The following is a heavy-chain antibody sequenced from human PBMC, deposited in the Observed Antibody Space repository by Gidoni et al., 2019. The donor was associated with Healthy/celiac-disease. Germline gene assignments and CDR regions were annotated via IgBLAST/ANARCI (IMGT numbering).Heavy chain of an antibody. CDR2: ISSSSSYI. CDR3: ARDHQVVTDYFDY. J-gene: IGHJ4*02. CDR1: GFTFSSYS. V-gene: IGHV3-21*01. Sequence: EVQLVESGGGLVKPGGSLRLSCAASGFTFSSYSMNWVRQAPGKGLEWVSSISSSSSYIYYADSVKGRFTISRDNAKNSLYLQMNSLRAEDTAVYYCARDHQVVTDYFDYWGQGTLVTVSS. D-gene: IGHD2-15*01.